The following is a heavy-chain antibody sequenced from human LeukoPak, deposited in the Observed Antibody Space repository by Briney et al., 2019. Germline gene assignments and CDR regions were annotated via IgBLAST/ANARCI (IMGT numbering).Heavy chain of an antibody. J-gene: IGHJ6*02. CDR2: IYYSVST. Sequence: SETLSLTCTVSAGSIRSYNWSGIRQPPGKGLECIGDIYYSVSTNYNPSLKSRVTISVDTSKNQFSLKLSSVTAADTAVYYCARRNRDTGSGYYYYGMDVWGQGTTVTVSS. CDR1: AGSIRSYN. D-gene: IGHD5-18*01. CDR3: ARRNRDTGSGYYYYGMDV. V-gene: IGHV4-59*01.